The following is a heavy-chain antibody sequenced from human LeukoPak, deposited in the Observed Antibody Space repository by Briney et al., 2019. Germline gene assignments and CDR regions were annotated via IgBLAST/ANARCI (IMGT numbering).Heavy chain of an antibody. CDR3: ARGNSSSWAFDY. Sequence: GGSLRLSCAASGFTFSSYEMNWVRQAPGKGLEWVSYISSSGSTIYYADSVKGRFTISRDNAKNSLYLQMNSLRAEDTAVYYCARGNSSSWAFDYWGQGTLVTVSS. D-gene: IGHD6-13*01. CDR1: GFTFSSYE. J-gene: IGHJ4*02. V-gene: IGHV3-48*03. CDR2: ISSSGSTI.